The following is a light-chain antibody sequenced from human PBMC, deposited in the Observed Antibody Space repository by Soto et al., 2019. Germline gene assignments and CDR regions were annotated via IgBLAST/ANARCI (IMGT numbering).Light chain of an antibody. Sequence: EIVMTQSPATLSLSPGERAALSCRVSQSINSELAWYQQKPGQTPRLLIYGASTRATGVPARFTGSESGSEFTLTISGLQSEDCAVYYCQQGHNWPLTFGQGTRLEI. CDR3: QQGHNWPLT. V-gene: IGKV3-15*01. CDR1: QSINSE. CDR2: GAS. J-gene: IGKJ2*01.